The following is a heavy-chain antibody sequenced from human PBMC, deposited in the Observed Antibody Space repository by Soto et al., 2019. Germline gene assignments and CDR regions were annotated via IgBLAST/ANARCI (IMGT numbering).Heavy chain of an antibody. CDR1: GYTFTNYY. V-gene: IGHV5-10-1*01. D-gene: IGHD1-7*01. CDR2: IDPSDSYI. J-gene: IGHJ4*02. CDR3: AIPLARTTPFDY. Sequence: PGESLKISCQASGYTFTNYYIAWVRQVPGKGLEWMGRIDPSDSYIKYSPSFEGHVTMSVDKSISTAFLQWSRLEASDTAMYFCAIPLARTTPFDYWGQGSLVNVSS.